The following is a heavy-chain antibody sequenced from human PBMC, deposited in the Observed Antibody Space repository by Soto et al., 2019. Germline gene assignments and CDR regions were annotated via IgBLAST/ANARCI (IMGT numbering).Heavy chain of an antibody. CDR2: ISHGGST. V-gene: IGHV4-4*02. J-gene: IGHJ4*02. CDR3: VREVSGIQAFDY. D-gene: IGHD1-20*01. Sequence: QVQLQESGPGLVKPSETLSLTCVVSGGSINSSYWWNWVRQPPGKGLEWIGEISHGGSTNFNPSLKSRATISVDKSKTHLSLKLDSVTAADTAVYYCVREVSGIQAFDYWGQGTVVTVSS. CDR1: GGSINSSYW.